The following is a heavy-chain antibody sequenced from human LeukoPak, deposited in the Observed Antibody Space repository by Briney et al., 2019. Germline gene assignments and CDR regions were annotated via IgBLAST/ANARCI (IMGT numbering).Heavy chain of an antibody. J-gene: IGHJ4*02. CDR1: GGSISSVGYY. CDR2: INHSGST. V-gene: IGHV4-39*07. Sequence: PSETLSLTCTVSGGSISSVGYYWSWIRQPPGKGLEWIGGINHSGSTNYNPSLESRVTISVDTSKNQFSLKLSSVTAADTAVYYCASLWFGELLDYWGQGTLVTVSS. CDR3: ASLWFGELLDY. D-gene: IGHD3-10*01.